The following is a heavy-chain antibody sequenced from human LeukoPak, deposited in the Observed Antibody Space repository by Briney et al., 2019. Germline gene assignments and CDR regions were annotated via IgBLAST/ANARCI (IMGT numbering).Heavy chain of an antibody. D-gene: IGHD3-22*01. V-gene: IGHV4-34*01. CDR1: GGSFSGYY. Sequence: PSETLSLTCAVYGGSFSGYYWSWIRQPPGKGLEWLGEINHSGSTNYNPSLKSRVTISVDTSKNQFSLKLSSVTAADTAVYYCARGFSRYYYDSSGYYYYWGQGTLVTVSS. CDR3: ARGFSRYYYDSSGYYYY. CDR2: INHSGST. J-gene: IGHJ4*02.